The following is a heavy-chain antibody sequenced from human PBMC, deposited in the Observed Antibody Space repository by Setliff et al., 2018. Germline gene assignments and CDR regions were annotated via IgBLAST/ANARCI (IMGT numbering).Heavy chain of an antibody. CDR2: ISGYNGNT. Sequence: ASVKVSCKASGFTFRTYSFSWIRQAPGQGLEWVGWISGYNGNTIYAQNFQGRVTMTTDASTNTAYMELRSLGSDDTAVYYCATFRGYTYGYDYWGQGTLVTVSS. CDR3: ATFRGYTYGYDY. D-gene: IGHD5-18*01. CDR1: GFTFRTYS. V-gene: IGHV1-18*01. J-gene: IGHJ4*02.